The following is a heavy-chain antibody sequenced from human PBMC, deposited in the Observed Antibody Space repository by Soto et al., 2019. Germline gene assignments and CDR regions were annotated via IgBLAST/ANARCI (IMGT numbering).Heavy chain of an antibody. CDR3: ARGPTAEYHYYMDV. CDR1: GYTFTSYD. V-gene: IGHV1-8*01. J-gene: IGHJ6*03. CDR2: MNPNSGNT. Sequence: ASVKVSCKASGYTFTSYDINWVRQATGQGLEWMGWMNPNSGNTDYAQKFQGRITMTRNTSTSTAYMELSSLTSEDTAVYYCARGPTAEYHYYMDVWGKGTTVTVSS.